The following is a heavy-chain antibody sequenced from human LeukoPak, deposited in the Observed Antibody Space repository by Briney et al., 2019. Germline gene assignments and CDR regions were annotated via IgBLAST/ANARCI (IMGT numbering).Heavy chain of an antibody. CDR1: GFTFSGYW. CDR2: IKQDGSEK. D-gene: IGHD1-26*01. V-gene: IGHV3-7*01. Sequence: PGGSLRLSCAASGFTFSGYWMSWVRQAPGKGLEWVATIKQDGSEKYYVDSVKGRFTISRDNTKNSLYLQMNSLRPEDTSVYYCAKAVGPSPGAVDYWGQGTLVTVAS. CDR3: AKAVGPSPGAVDY. J-gene: IGHJ4*02.